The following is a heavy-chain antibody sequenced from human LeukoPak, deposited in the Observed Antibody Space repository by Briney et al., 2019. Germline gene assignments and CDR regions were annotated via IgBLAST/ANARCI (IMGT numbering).Heavy chain of an antibody. CDR2: INSDGSST. V-gene: IGHV3-74*01. CDR3: ARDLGQYYDTSDNWFDP. J-gene: IGHJ5*02. D-gene: IGHD3-22*01. Sequence: PGGSLRLSCAVSGFTFSSYWMHWVRQAPGKGLVWVSRINSDGSSTSYADSVKGRFTISRDNAKNTLYLQMNSLRAEDTAVYYCARDLGQYYDTSDNWFDPWGQGTLVTVSS. CDR1: GFTFSSYW.